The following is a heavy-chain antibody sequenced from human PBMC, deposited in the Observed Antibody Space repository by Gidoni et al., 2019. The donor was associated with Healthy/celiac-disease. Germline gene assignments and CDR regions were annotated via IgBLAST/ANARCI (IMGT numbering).Heavy chain of an antibody. CDR3: AKDMYPTMIVVVTAGMDV. CDR1: GVTVDDYA. J-gene: IGHJ6*02. V-gene: IGHV3-9*01. Sequence: EVQLGESGGGVVQPGRSRRRACAAAGVTVDDYAMHWVRQAPGKGLEWVSGISWHSGIIGYADSVKGRFTISRDNAKNSLYLQMNSLRAEDTALYYCAKDMYPTMIVVVTAGMDVWGQGTTVTVSS. D-gene: IGHD3-22*01. CDR2: ISWHSGII.